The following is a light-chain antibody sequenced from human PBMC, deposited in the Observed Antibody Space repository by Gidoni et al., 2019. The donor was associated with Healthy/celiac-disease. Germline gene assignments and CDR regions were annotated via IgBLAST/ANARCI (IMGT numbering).Light chain of an antibody. CDR2: DAS. CDR3: QQRSNSWT. Sequence: EIVLTQSPATLSLSPGERATLSCRASQSCRSYLAWYQQKPGQTPRLLIYDASNRATGIPARCSGSGSGTDFTLTISSREPEDFAVYYCQQRSNSWTFGQGTKVEIK. J-gene: IGKJ1*01. V-gene: IGKV3-11*01. CDR1: QSCRSY.